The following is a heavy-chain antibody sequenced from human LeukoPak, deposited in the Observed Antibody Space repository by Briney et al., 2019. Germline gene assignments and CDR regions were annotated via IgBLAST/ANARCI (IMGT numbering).Heavy chain of an antibody. CDR1: GGSISSSSYY. J-gene: IGHJ4*02. D-gene: IGHD3-9*01. CDR3: ARHTYDILAGYYPYYFDY. CDR2: IYYSGST. V-gene: IGHV4-39*01. Sequence: PSETLSLTCTVSGGSISSSSYYWGWIRQPPGKGLEWIGSIYYSGSTYYNPSLKSRVTISVDTSKNQFSLKLSSVTAADTAVYYCARHTYDILAGYYPYYFDYWGQGTLVTVSS.